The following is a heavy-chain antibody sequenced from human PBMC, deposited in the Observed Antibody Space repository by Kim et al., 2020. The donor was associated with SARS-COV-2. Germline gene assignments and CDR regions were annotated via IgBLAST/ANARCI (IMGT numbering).Heavy chain of an antibody. Sequence: GGSLRLSCAASGFTFSSYGMHWVRQAPGKGLEWVAVIWYDGSNKYYADSVKGRFTISRDNSKNTLYLQMNSLRAEDTAVYYCARGPGDSSGYDDAFDIWGHGTTVT. CDR2: IWYDGSNK. CDR1: GFTFSSYG. CDR3: ARGPGDSSGYDDAFDI. J-gene: IGHJ3*02. V-gene: IGHV3-33*01. D-gene: IGHD3-22*01.